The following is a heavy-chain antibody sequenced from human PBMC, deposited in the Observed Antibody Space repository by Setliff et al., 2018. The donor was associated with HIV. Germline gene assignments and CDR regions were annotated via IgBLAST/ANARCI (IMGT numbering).Heavy chain of an antibody. D-gene: IGHD6-13*01. J-gene: IGHJ2*01. CDR3: ARDREAGDWYFDL. V-gene: IGHV1-18*01. CDR1: GYIFSSYG. Sequence: ASVMVSCKASGYIFSSYGISWVRQAPGQGLEWMGWISAYNGNINYAQKFQGRVTMTTDTSTSTAHMELRSLRSDDTAVYYCARDREAGDWYFDLWGRGTLVTVSS. CDR2: ISAYNGNI.